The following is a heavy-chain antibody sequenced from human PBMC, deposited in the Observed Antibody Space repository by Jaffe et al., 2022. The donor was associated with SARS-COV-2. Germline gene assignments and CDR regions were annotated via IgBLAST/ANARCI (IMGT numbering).Heavy chain of an antibody. Sequence: EVQLVESGGGLVQPGGSLRLSCAASGFIFRTYAMHWVRQAPGKGLEYVSAISASGGNTYYGNSVDGRFTISRDNSKNTLYLQMGSLRPEDLAVYYCARGASDGWTYYHDSWGQGTLVTVSS. J-gene: IGHJ4*02. CDR1: GFIFRTYA. V-gene: IGHV3-64*01. CDR2: ISASGGNT. CDR3: ARGASDGWTYYHDS. D-gene: IGHD6-19*01.